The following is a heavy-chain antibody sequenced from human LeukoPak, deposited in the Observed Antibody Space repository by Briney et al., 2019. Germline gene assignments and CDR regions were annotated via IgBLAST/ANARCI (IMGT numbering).Heavy chain of an antibody. V-gene: IGHV4-59*08. CDR3: ARHLYSGDSSFDY. CDR1: GGSISNYH. J-gene: IGHJ4*02. CDR2: IHYSGTT. D-gene: IGHD1-26*01. Sequence: PSETLSLTCTASGGSISNYHWSWIRQPPGKGPEWIGYIHYSGTTNCNPSLKSRVTMSVDTSKNQFSLKLSSVTAADTAVYYCARHLYSGDSSFDYWGQGTLVTVSS.